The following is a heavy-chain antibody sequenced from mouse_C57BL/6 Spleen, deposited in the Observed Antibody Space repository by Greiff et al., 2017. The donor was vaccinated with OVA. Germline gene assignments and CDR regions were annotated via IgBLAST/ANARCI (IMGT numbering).Heavy chain of an antibody. Sequence: VQLQESGPGLVQPSQSLSITCTVSGFSLTSYGVHWVRQSPGKGLEWLGVIWSGGSTDYNAAFISRLSISKDNSKSQVFFKMNSLQADDTAIYYCARRGTGTEGYAMDYWGQGTSVTVSS. CDR3: ARRGTGTEGYAMDY. J-gene: IGHJ4*01. CDR2: IWSGGST. CDR1: GFSLTSYG. V-gene: IGHV2-2*01. D-gene: IGHD4-1*01.